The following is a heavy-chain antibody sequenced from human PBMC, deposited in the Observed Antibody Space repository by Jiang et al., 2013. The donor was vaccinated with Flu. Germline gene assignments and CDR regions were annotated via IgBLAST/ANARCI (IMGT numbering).Heavy chain of an antibody. V-gene: IGHV3-30*02. J-gene: IGHJ6*02. Sequence: CAASGFTFSSYGMHWVRQAPGKGLEWVAFIRYDGSNKYYADSVKGRFTISRDNSKNTLYLQMNSLRAEDTAVYYCAKDLAWDIVVVVAARYYYGMDVWGQGTTVTVSS. CDR2: IRYDGSNK. CDR1: GFTFSSYG. D-gene: IGHD2-15*01. CDR3: AKDLAWDIVVVVAARYYYGMDV.